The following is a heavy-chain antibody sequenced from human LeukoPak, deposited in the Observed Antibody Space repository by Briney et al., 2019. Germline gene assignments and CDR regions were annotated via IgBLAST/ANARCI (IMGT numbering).Heavy chain of an antibody. J-gene: IGHJ4*02. Sequence: SVKVSCKASGGTFSSYAISWVRQAPGQGLEWMGGVIPIFGTANYAQKFQGRVTITTDESTSTAYMELSSLRSEDTAVYYCASSYGSGDYFDYWGQGTLVTVSS. CDR2: VIPIFGTA. V-gene: IGHV1-69*05. CDR1: GGTFSSYA. CDR3: ASSYGSGDYFDY. D-gene: IGHD3-10*01.